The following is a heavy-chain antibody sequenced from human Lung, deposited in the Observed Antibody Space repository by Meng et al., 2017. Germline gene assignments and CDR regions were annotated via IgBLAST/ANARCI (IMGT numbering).Heavy chain of an antibody. V-gene: IGHV4-30-4*01. CDR1: GGSISSSHYY. CDR2: IYNSGST. J-gene: IGHJ2*01. Sequence: QVPLQESSPGLVKPSQTLSLTCSVSGGSISSSHYYWSWIRQPPGKGLEWSGHIYNSGSTYYNPSLKSRITISVDTSKNQFSLKLSSVTAADTAVYYCARGQKGYFDLWGRGTLVTVSS. CDR3: ARGQKGYFDL.